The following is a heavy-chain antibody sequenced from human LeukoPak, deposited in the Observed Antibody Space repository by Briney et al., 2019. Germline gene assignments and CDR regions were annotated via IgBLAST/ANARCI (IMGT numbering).Heavy chain of an antibody. CDR1: GGSISSYY. D-gene: IGHD2-8*01. V-gene: IGHV4-59*01. J-gene: IGHJ5*02. Sequence: SETLSLTCTVSGGSISSYYWSWIRQPPGKGLEWIGYIYYSGSTNYNPSLKSRVTISVDTSKNQSSLKLSSVTAADTAVYYCARATPGVFGWFDPWGQGTLVTVSS. CDR3: ARATPGVFGWFDP. CDR2: IYYSGST.